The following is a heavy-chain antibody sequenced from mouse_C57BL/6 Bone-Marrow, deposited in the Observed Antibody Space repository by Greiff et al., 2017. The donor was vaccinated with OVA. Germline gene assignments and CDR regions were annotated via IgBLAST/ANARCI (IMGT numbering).Heavy chain of an antibody. CDR1: GYTLTSYG. Sequence: VKLMESGAELARPGASVKLSCKASGYTLTSYGISWVKQRTGQGLELIGEIYPRSGNTYYNEKFKGKATLTADKSSSTAYVEIRSLTSEDSAVYFCALTQDFDVWGTGTTVTVSS. CDR2: IYPRSGNT. J-gene: IGHJ1*03. CDR3: ALTQDFDV. D-gene: IGHD4-1*01. V-gene: IGHV1-81*01.